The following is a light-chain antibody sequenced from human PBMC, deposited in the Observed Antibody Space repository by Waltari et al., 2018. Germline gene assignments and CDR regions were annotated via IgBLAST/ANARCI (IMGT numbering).Light chain of an antibody. Sequence: EIVLTQSPGTLSLSPGERATLSCRASQSIGRYLAWYQQKPDQAPRLLIYGASSRATCIPDRFSGSGSGTDFSLTISRLDPEDFAVYYCQNHERLPATFGQGTKVEIK. CDR1: QSIGRY. CDR3: QNHERLPAT. CDR2: GAS. J-gene: IGKJ1*01. V-gene: IGKV3-20*01.